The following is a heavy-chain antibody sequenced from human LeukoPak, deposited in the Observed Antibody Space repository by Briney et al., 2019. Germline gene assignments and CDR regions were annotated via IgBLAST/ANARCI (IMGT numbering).Heavy chain of an antibody. CDR1: GGSFSGYY. V-gene: IGHV4-34*01. Sequence: SETLSLTCAVYGGSFSGYYWSWIRQPPGEGLEWIGEINHSGSTNYNPSLKSRVTISVDTSKNQFSLKLSSVTAADTAVYYCARDSGVGGLGYCSSTSCPWHYYYMDVWGKGTTVTVSS. J-gene: IGHJ6*03. D-gene: IGHD2-2*01. CDR2: INHSGST. CDR3: ARDSGVGGLGYCSSTSCPWHYYYMDV.